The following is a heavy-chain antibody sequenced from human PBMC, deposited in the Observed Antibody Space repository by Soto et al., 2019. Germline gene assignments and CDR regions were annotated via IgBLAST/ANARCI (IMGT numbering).Heavy chain of an antibody. J-gene: IGHJ4*02. CDR3: ARGRYGDY. CDR2: ISAHNDNT. Sequence: QVHLVQSGAEVRKPGASVKVSCKGSGYTFTTYGITWVRQAPGQGLEWMGWISAHNDNTNYAQKVQGRVTVTIDTSTSTAYMELRNLRSDDTAEYYCARGRYGDYWGQGALVTVSS. V-gene: IGHV1-18*01. CDR1: GYTFTTYG. D-gene: IGHD1-1*01.